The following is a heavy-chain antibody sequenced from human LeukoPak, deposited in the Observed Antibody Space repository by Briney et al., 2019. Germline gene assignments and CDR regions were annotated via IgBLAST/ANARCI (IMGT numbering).Heavy chain of an antibody. CDR1: GYTFTGYY. J-gene: IGHJ5*02. CDR3: ARGSYSSSWSVGFDP. Sequence: SVKVSCKASGYTFTGYYMHWVRQAPGQGLEWMGRIIPIFGTANYAQKFQGRVTITTDESTSTAYMELSSLRSEDTAVYYCARGSYSSSWSVGFDPWGQGTLVTVSS. CDR2: IIPIFGTA. D-gene: IGHD6-13*01. V-gene: IGHV1-69*05.